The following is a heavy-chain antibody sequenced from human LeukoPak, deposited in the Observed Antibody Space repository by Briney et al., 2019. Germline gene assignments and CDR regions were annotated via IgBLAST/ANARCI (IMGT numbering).Heavy chain of an antibody. CDR1: GFTFSSYG. Sequence: GGSLRLSCAASGFTFSSYGMHWVRQAPGKGLEWVAFIRYDGSNKYYADSVKGRFTISRDNSKNTLYLQMNSLRAEDTAVYYCAKDSRYSSGLDAFDIWGQGTMVTVS. J-gene: IGHJ3*02. D-gene: IGHD6-19*01. V-gene: IGHV3-30*02. CDR2: IRYDGSNK. CDR3: AKDSRYSSGLDAFDI.